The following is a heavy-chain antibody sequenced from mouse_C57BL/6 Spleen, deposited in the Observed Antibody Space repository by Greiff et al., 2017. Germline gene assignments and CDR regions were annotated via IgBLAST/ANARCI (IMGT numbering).Heavy chain of an antibody. J-gene: IGHJ2*01. CDR3: ARHLDGYYYFDY. V-gene: IGHV5-6*01. Sequence: VQLQQSGGDLVKPGGSLKLSCAASGFTFSSYGMSWVRQTPDKRLEWVATISSGGSYTYYPDSVKGRFTISRDNAKNTLYLQMSSLKSEDTAMYYCARHLDGYYYFDYWGQGTTLTVSS. CDR2: ISSGGSYT. CDR1: GFTFSSYG. D-gene: IGHD2-3*01.